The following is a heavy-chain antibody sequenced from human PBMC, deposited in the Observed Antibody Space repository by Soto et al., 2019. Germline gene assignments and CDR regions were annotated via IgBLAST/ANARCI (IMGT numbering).Heavy chain of an antibody. CDR3: ARGVLH. J-gene: IGHJ4*01. Sequence: QVQLQESGPGLVQPSQTLSLTCTVSGGYISSGGYYWSWIRQHPETGLEWIGHISYSGSTYYNTSLKSRVTISVDTSRNQFSLIVNSVTAADTAVYYCARGVLHWGQGTLVTVSS. D-gene: IGHD3-16*01. CDR2: ISYSGST. V-gene: IGHV4-31*03. CDR1: GGYISSGGYY.